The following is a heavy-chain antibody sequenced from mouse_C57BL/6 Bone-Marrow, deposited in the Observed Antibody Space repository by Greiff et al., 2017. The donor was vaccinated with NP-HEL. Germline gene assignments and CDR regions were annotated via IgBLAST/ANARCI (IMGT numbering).Heavy chain of an antibody. J-gene: IGHJ4*01. Sequence: QVQLQQSGAELVKPGASVKLSCKASGYTFTSYWMHWVKQRPGRGLEWIGRIDPNSGGTKYNEKFKSKATLTVDKPSSTAYLQLSSLTYAASALYYCAIGQLRLRFFYAMDYWGQGTSVTVSS. CDR3: AIGQLRLRFFYAMDY. CDR2: IDPNSGGT. D-gene: IGHD3-2*02. CDR1: GYTFTSYW. V-gene: IGHV1-72*01.